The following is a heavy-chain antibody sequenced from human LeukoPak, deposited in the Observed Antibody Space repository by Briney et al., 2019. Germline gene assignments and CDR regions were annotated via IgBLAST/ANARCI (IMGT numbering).Heavy chain of an antibody. V-gene: IGHV3-48*01. Sequence: GGFLRLSCAASGFTFSSYSMNWVRQAPGKGLEWVSYIGAAGSTIYYADSVKGRFTISRDNAKNSLFLQMNSLRAEDTAVYYCARDSSTYAGPPDYWGQGTLVTVSS. CDR2: IGAAGSTI. J-gene: IGHJ4*02. CDR3: ARDSSTYAGPPDY. D-gene: IGHD2-2*01. CDR1: GFTFSSYS.